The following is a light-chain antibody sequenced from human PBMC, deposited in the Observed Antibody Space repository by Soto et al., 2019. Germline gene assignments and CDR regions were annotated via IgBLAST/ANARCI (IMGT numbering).Light chain of an antibody. CDR3: CSYAGITTYSC. Sequence: QSALTQPASVSGSPGQSSTISCTGTSSDVGSYNLVSGYQQHPGEAPELMIYGGTKRPSGDCNRFSGSKSGNTASLTISGLQAEDEADYYCCSYAGITTYSCFGTGTKVTVL. J-gene: IGLJ1*01. CDR2: GGT. V-gene: IGLV2-23*01. CDR1: SSDVGSYNL.